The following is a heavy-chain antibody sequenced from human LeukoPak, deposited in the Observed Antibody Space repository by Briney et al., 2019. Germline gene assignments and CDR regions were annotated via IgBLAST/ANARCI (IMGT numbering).Heavy chain of an antibody. J-gene: IGHJ4*01. CDR2: ISPDGSTT. CDR3: TRDRTSVTLFDY. CDR1: VFTFGSHW. Sequence: RPGGSLRLSCVASVFTFGSHWMHWVRQAPGKGLVLVSRISPDGSTTGYADCVEGRFTVSRDNAKNTLYLQMNSLRDEDTAFYYCTRDRTSVTLFDYWGHGTLVTVSS. D-gene: IGHD4-17*01. V-gene: IGHV3-74*01.